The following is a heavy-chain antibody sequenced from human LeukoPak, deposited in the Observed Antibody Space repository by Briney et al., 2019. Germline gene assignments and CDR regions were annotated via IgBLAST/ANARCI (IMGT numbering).Heavy chain of an antibody. J-gene: IGHJ6*02. CDR3: ARARPGWNDVYYYYGMDV. D-gene: IGHD1-1*01. CDR1: GGSISSSSYY. CDR2: IYYSGST. V-gene: IGHV4-61*01. Sequence: SETLSLTCTVSGGSISSSSYYWSWIRQPPGKGLEWIGYIYYSGSTNYNPSLKSRVAISVDTSKNQFSLKLSSVTAADTAVYYCARARPGWNDVYYYYGMDVWGQGTTVTVSS.